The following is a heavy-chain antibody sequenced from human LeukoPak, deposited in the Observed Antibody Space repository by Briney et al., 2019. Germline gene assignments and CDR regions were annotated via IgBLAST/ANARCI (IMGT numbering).Heavy chain of an antibody. V-gene: IGHV3-30*03. CDR2: ISYDGSNK. CDR1: GFTFSSYG. J-gene: IGHJ4*02. D-gene: IGHD6-13*01. CDR3: ARGAQQLVRLYYFDY. Sequence: PGGSLRLSCAASGFTFSSYGMHWVRQAPGKGLEWVAVISYDGSNKYYADSVKGRFTISRDNSKNTLYLQMNSLRAEDTAVYYCARGAQQLVRLYYFDYWGQGTLATVSS.